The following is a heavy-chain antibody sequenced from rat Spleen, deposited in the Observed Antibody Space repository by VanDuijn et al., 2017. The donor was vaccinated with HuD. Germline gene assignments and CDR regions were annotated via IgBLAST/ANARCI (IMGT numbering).Heavy chain of an antibody. Sequence: VQREVSGGGLVQPAGARNRTCVASGFTSINHRTTWFRQAPGKGLEGVASITNNGGSIYYPDSVKARFTISRDNAKSTLYLQMNSLRSEDTATYYCTRGGTDYWGQGVMVTVSS. CDR2: ITNNGGSI. V-gene: IGHV5-31*01. J-gene: IGHJ2*01. CDR1: GFTSINHR. CDR3: TRGGTDY.